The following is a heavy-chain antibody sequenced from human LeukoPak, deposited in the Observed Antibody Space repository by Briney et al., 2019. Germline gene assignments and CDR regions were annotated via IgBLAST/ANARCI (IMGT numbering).Heavy chain of an antibody. Sequence: GGSLRLSCAASGFTFSSYGMHWVRQAPGKGLGWVAFIRYDGSNKYYADSVKGRFTISRDNSKNTLYLQMNSLRAEDTAVYYCAKTVGKYCSSTSCYLTPRDYYYYMDVWGKGTTVTVSS. CDR3: AKTVGKYCSSTSCYLTPRDYYYYMDV. J-gene: IGHJ6*03. D-gene: IGHD2-2*01. V-gene: IGHV3-30*02. CDR1: GFTFSSYG. CDR2: IRYDGSNK.